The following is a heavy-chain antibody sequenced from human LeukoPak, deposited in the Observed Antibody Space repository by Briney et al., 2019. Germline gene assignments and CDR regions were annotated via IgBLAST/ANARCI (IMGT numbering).Heavy chain of an antibody. Sequence: GRSLRLSCAASGFTFSSYGMHWVRQAPGKGLEWVAVIWYDGSNKYYADSVKGRFTISRDNSKNTLYLQMNSLRAEDTAVYYCARGVVPAAFDYWGQGTLVTVSS. D-gene: IGHD2-2*01. V-gene: IGHV3-33*01. J-gene: IGHJ4*02. CDR2: IWYDGSNK. CDR1: GFTFSSYG. CDR3: ARGVVPAAFDY.